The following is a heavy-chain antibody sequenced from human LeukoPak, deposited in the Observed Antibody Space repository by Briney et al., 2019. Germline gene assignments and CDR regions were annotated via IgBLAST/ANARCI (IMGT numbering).Heavy chain of an antibody. D-gene: IGHD3-10*01. CDR2: IYTSGST. V-gene: IGHV4-4*07. CDR3: ARAGYYYATREYYFDY. J-gene: IGHJ4*02. CDR1: GGSISSYY. Sequence: SETLSLTCTVSGGSISSYYWSWIRQPAGKGLEWIGLIYTSGSTNYNPSLKSRVTMSVDTSKKQFSLKLSSVTAADTAVYYCARAGYYYATREYYFDYWGQGTLVTVSS.